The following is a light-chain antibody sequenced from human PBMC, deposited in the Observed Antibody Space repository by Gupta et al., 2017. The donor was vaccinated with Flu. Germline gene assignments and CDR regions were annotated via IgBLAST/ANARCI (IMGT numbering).Light chain of an antibody. J-gene: IGLJ3*02. CDR1: NSDIGSYKL. V-gene: IGLV2-23*01. CDR2: EAT. CDR3: SAYARGVTWV. Sequence: QSALTQPPSVSASPGQSITISCAGSNSDIGSYKLVSWYQQSPGKAPKLIIYEATKRPSGVSDRFSGSKSGNTASLTISGLQPEDEAHYYCSAYARGVTWVFGGGTKVTVL.